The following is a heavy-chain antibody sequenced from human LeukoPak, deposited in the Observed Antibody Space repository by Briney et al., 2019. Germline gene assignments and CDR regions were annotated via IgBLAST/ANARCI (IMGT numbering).Heavy chain of an antibody. V-gene: IGHV4-30-4*01. CDR1: GGSISSGDYY. CDR3: ARDSEERLAEEAHSYGVDV. J-gene: IGHJ6*02. Sequence: PSETLSLTCTVSGGSISSGDYYWSWIRQPPGKGLEWIGYIYYSGSTYYNPSLKSRVTISVDTSKNQFSLKLSSVTAADTAVYYCARDSEERLAEEAHSYGVDVWGQGTTVTVSS. D-gene: IGHD1-26*01. CDR2: IYYSGST.